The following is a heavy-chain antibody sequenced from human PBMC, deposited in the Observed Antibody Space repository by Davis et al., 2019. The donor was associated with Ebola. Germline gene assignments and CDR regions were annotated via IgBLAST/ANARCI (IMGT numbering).Heavy chain of an antibody. CDR3: AKDATRAAGRGEFEY. J-gene: IGHJ4*02. Sequence: GESLKISCAASGFTFSSYSMNWVRQAPGKGLEWVSYISSSSSTIYYADSVKGRFTISRDNAKNSLYLQMNSLRAEDTALYYCAKDATRAAGRGEFEYWGQGTLVTVSS. CDR2: ISSSSSTI. V-gene: IGHV3-48*04. D-gene: IGHD6-13*01. CDR1: GFTFSSYS.